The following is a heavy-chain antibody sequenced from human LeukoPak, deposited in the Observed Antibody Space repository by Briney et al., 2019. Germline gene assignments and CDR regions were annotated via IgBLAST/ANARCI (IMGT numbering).Heavy chain of an antibody. CDR2: INHRGST. V-gene: IGHV4-34*01. J-gene: IGHJ3*02. D-gene: IGHD1-26*01. Sequence: PSETLSLTCAVYGGSFSGYYWSWIRQPPGKGLEWIGEINHRGSTNYNPSLKSRVTISVDTSKNQFSLRLSSVTAADTAVYYCARAKPKGWAYSGSYKIAFDIWGQGTMVTVSS. CDR1: GGSFSGYY. CDR3: ARAKPKGWAYSGSYKIAFDI.